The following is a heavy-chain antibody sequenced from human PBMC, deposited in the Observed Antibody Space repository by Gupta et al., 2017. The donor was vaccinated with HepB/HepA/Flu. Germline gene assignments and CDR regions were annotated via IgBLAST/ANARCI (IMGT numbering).Heavy chain of an antibody. D-gene: IGHD3-22*01. Sequence: QVQLQQWGAGLLKPSETLSLTCAVYGGSFSGYYWRWIRQPPGKGLEWIGEINQRGSTNYNPSLKSRVTISVDTSKNQFSLKLSSVTAADTAVYYCARGVGFRYYDSSGPGRYYFDYWGQGTLVTVSS. CDR2: INQRGST. CDR3: ARGVGFRYYDSSGPGRYYFDY. CDR1: GGSFSGYY. V-gene: IGHV4-34*01. J-gene: IGHJ4*02.